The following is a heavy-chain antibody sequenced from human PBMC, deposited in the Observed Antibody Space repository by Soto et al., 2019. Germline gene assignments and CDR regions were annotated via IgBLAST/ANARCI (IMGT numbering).Heavy chain of an antibody. V-gene: IGHV4-61*01. Sequence: NPSETLSLTCSVSGGSVSDKTYYWSLIRQPPGKRLEWIGYVYYSGTTNYNPSLKSRVTISVDLSKNRFSLRLISVTTADTAIYYCARTTAVPNTLRSRYFFDYWGQGTLVTVSS. J-gene: IGHJ4*02. CDR1: GGSVSDKTYY. D-gene: IGHD4-17*01. CDR3: ARTTAVPNTLRSRYFFDY. CDR2: VYYSGTT.